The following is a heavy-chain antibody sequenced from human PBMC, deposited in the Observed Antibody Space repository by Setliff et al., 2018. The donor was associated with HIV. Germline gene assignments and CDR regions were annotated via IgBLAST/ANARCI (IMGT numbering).Heavy chain of an antibody. CDR2: IGGHGSII. J-gene: IGHJ4*01. CDR3: VTDRDGYNH. CDR1: GLIFSSYE. Sequence: PGGSLRLSCAASGLIFSSYEMNWVRQAPGKGLEWISFIGGHGSIIHYADSVKGRFTISRDNAKNSVYLQMHSLRVEDTAVYYCVTDRDGYNHWGHGTLVTVSS. D-gene: IGHD5-12*01. V-gene: IGHV3-48*03.